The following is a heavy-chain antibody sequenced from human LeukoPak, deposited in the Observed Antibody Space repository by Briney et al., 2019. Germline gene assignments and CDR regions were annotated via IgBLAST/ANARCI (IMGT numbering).Heavy chain of an antibody. CDR2: INPILGIA. D-gene: IGHD3-3*01. CDR1: GGTFSSYA. J-gene: IGHJ4*02. CDR3: ASVKDDFWSGYSDY. V-gene: IGHV1-69*04. Sequence: VKVSCKASGGTFSSYAISWVRQAPGQGLEWMGRINPILGIANYAQKFQGRVTITADKSTSTAYMELSSLRSEDTAVYYCASVKDDFWSGYSDYWGQGTLVTVSS.